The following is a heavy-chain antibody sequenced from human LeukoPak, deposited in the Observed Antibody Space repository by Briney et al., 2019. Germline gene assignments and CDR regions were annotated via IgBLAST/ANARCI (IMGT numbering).Heavy chain of an antibody. CDR1: GFTFSDYY. V-gene: IGHV3-11*01. CDR2: ISSSGSTI. Sequence: NPGGSLRLSCAASGFTFSDYYMSWIRQAPGKGLEWVSYISSSGSTIYYADSVKGRFTISRDNAKNSLYLQMNSLGAEDTAVYYCARDDFPPRADYWGQGTLVTVSS. CDR3: ARDDFPPRADY. D-gene: IGHD3/OR15-3a*01. J-gene: IGHJ4*02.